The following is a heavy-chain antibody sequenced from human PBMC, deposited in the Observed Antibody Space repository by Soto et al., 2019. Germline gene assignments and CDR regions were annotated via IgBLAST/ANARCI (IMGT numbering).Heavy chain of an antibody. V-gene: IGHV3-30-3*01. D-gene: IGHD3-10*01. CDR3: ARDYGSALDY. Sequence: QVQLVESGGGVVQPGRSVRLSCVATGFTFSSYAMNWVRQAPGKGLEWVAVRSHDGSSQYYTDSVKGRFTISRDNSKNTLYVQMNSLRGEDTAVYYCARDYGSALDYWGQRTLVTVSS. J-gene: IGHJ4*02. CDR2: RSHDGSSQ. CDR1: GFTFSSYA.